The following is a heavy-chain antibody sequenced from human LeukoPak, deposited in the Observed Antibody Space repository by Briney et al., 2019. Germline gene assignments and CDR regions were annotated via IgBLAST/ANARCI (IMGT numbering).Heavy chain of an antibody. J-gene: IGHJ4*02. CDR2: MYHSGST. CDR1: RGSTSTYY. V-gene: IGHV4-38-2*02. D-gene: IGHD7-27*01. Sequence: PSETLSLTCTVSRGSTSTYYWGWIRQPPGKGLEWIGSMYHSGSTYYNPSLQSRVTISVDTSKNQFSLKLSSVTAADTAVYFCARGFRGDNFDYWGQGTLVTVSS. CDR3: ARGFRGDNFDY.